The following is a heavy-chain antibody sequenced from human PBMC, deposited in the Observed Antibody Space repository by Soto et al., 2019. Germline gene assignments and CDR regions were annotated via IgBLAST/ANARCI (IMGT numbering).Heavy chain of an antibody. CDR3: ATAQLRFGAFSFDY. CDR2: ISAYNGNT. V-gene: IGHV1-18*01. D-gene: IGHD3-16*01. Sequence: ASVKVSCKASGYTFTSYGISWGRQAPGQGLEWMGWISAYNGNTNYAQKLQGRVTMTTDTSTSTAYMELRSRRSDDTSVYFCATAQLRFGAFSFDYWGQGTRVPVSP. J-gene: IGHJ4*02. CDR1: GYTFTSYG.